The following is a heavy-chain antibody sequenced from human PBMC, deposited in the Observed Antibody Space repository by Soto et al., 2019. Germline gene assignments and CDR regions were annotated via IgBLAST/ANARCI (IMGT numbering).Heavy chain of an antibody. CDR1: GFIFDDYA. V-gene: IGHV3-9*01. J-gene: IGHJ4*02. D-gene: IGHD3-22*01. CDR3: AKLTYDSSGYHYFDY. CDR2: ISWNSGSI. Sequence: EVQLVESGGGLVQPGRSLRLSCAASGFIFDDYAMDWVRQAPGKGLEWVSGISWNSGSIGYADSVKGRFTISRDNAKNSLYLQMNSLRAEDTALYYCAKLTYDSSGYHYFDYWGQGTLVTVSS.